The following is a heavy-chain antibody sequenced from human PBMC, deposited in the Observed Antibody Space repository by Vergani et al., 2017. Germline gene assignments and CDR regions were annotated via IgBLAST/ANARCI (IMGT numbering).Heavy chain of an antibody. CDR2: FDTEDGET. D-gene: IGHD2-2*01. J-gene: IGHJ5*02. V-gene: IGHV1-24*01. Sequence: QVQLVQSGAEVKKPGASVKVSCKVSGYTLTELSMHWVRQAPGKGLEWMGGFDTEDGETIYAQKFQGRVTTTEDTSTDTAYIELSSLRSEDTAVYYCATYGVEVCSSTSCYLGWDNWFDPWGQGTLVTVSS. CDR3: ATYGVEVCSSTSCYLGWDNWFDP. CDR1: GYTLTELS.